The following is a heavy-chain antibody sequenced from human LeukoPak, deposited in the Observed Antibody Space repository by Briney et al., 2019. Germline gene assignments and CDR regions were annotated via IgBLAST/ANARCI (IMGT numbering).Heavy chain of an antibody. Sequence: PGGSLRLSCAASGFTFSSYSMNWVRQAPGKGLEWVSYISSSSSTIYYADSVKSRFTISRDNAKNSLYLQMNSLRAEDTAVYYCARDRAVGVMIAFDIWGQGTTVTVSS. CDR3: ARDRAVGVMIAFDI. V-gene: IGHV3-48*04. CDR1: GFTFSSYS. D-gene: IGHD3-16*01. CDR2: ISSSSSTI. J-gene: IGHJ3*02.